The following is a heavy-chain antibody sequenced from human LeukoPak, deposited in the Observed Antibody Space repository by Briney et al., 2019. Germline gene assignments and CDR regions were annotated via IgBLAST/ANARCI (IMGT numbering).Heavy chain of an antibody. Sequence: GGSLRLSCAASGFTFSDYYMSWIRQAPGKGLGWVSVIYSGGSTYYADSVKGRFTISRDNSKNTLYLQMNSLRAEDTAVYYCARVMRYYYYMDVWGKGTTVTVSS. CDR3: ARVMRYYYYMDV. CDR2: IYSGGST. V-gene: IGHV3-53*01. CDR1: GFTFSDYY. J-gene: IGHJ6*03.